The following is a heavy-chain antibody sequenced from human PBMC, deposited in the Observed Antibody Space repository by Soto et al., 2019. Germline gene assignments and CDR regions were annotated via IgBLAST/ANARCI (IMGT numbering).Heavy chain of an antibody. CDR2: IPQEGGDG. CDR1: GFTFSMYS. V-gene: IGHV3-7*03. J-gene: IGHJ6*02. CDR3: ARDQLIPTAHDLFYGSDV. D-gene: IGHD2-2*02. Sequence: GGSLRLSCEVSGFTFSMYSMSWVRQAPGKGLEWVAKIPQEGGDGHYLDSVKGRFIISRDNAKNSLYLQMNSLRGEDTAVYYCARDQLIPTAHDLFYGSDVWGQCAKVTVSS.